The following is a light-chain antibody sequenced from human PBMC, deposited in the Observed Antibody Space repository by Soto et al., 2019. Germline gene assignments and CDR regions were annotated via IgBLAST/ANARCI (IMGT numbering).Light chain of an antibody. CDR3: QQYGSSST. J-gene: IGKJ5*01. Sequence: IGLTQSPGTLSLSPVERATLSCRASQSVSSSYLAWYQQKPGQAPRLLIYGASSRPTGIPDRFSGSGSGTDFTLTISRLEPEDFAVYYCQQYGSSSTFGQGTRLEIK. CDR2: GAS. CDR1: QSVSSSY. V-gene: IGKV3-20*01.